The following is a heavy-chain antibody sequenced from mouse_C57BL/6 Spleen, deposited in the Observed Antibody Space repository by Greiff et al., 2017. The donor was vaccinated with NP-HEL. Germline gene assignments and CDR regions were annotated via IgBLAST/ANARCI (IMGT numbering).Heavy chain of an antibody. V-gene: IGHV14-4*01. CDR1: GFNIKDDY. D-gene: IGHD1-1*01. CDR3: TTSLFITTVVEEDGYFDV. J-gene: IGHJ1*03. Sequence: VQLQQSGAELVRPGASVKLSCTASGFNIKDDYMHWVKQRPEQGLEWIGWIDPENGDTEYASKFQGKATITADTSSNTAYLQLSSLTSEDTAVYCCTTSLFITTVVEEDGYFDVWGTGTTVTVSS. CDR2: IDPENGDT.